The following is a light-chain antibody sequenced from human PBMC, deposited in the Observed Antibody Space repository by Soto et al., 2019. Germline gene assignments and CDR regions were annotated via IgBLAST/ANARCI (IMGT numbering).Light chain of an antibody. CDR3: SSYTSRRYYV. CDR1: SSDVGGYNY. Sequence: QSALTQPASVSGSPGQSITISCTGTSSDVGGYNYVSWYQQHPGKAPKLMIYEVSNRTSGVSNRFSGSKYGNTASLTISGLQAEDEADNYCSSYTSRRYYVFGTGTKVTVL. CDR2: EVS. V-gene: IGLV2-14*01. J-gene: IGLJ1*01.